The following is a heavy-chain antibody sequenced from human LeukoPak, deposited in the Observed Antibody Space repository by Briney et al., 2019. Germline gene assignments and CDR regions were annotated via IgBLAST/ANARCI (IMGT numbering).Heavy chain of an antibody. V-gene: IGHV4-34*01. J-gene: IGHJ6*03. CDR2: INHSGST. CDR3: ARGPTDYYDSSGYYHTPYYYYMDV. CDR1: GGSFSGYY. D-gene: IGHD3-22*01. Sequence: SETLSLTCAVYGGSFSGYYWSWIRQPPGKGLEWIGEINHSGSTNYNPSLKSRVTISVDTSKNQFSLELSSVTAADTAVYYCARGPTDYYDSSGYYHTPYYYYMDVWGKGTTVTVSS.